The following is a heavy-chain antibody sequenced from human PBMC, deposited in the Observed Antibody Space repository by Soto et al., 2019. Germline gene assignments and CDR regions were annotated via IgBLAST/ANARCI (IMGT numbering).Heavy chain of an antibody. CDR2: IYHSGST. D-gene: IGHD3-10*01. CDR3: ARRGGRIDDYGSGSVDY. V-gene: IGHV4-4*02. CDR1: SGSISSSNW. Sequence: QVQLQESGPGLVKPSGTLSLTCAVSSGSISSSNWWSWVRQPPGKGLEWIGEIYHSGSTNYNPSLKSRVTISVDKSKNQFSLKLSSVTAAETAVYYCARRGGRIDDYGSGSVDYWGQGTLVTVSS. J-gene: IGHJ4*02.